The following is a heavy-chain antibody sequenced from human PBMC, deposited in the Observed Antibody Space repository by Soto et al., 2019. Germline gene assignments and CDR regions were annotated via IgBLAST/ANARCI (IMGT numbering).Heavy chain of an antibody. Sequence: SETLSLTCTVSGGSISSYYWSWIRQPPGKGLEWIGYIYYSGSTNYNPSLKSRVTISVDTSKNQFSLKLSSVTAADMAVYYCARGYAGNFDYWGQGTLVTVSS. D-gene: IGHD2-8*01. V-gene: IGHV4-59*01. CDR1: GGSISSYY. J-gene: IGHJ4*02. CDR3: ARGYAGNFDY. CDR2: IYYSGST.